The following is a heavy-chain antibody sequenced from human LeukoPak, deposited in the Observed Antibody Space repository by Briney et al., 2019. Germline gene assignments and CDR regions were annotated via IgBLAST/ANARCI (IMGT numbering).Heavy chain of an antibody. V-gene: IGHV3-30*03. Sequence: GGSLRLSCAASGFTFNIYGMHWVRQAPGKGLEWVAVISYDGSNKFYADSVKGRFTISRDNSKNTMNLQMNSLRAEDTAVYYCTTIGCSGGSCPLGPSEYYYYYYYMDVWGKGTTVTISS. D-gene: IGHD2-15*01. CDR3: TTIGCSGGSCPLGPSEYYYYYYYMDV. J-gene: IGHJ6*03. CDR1: GFTFNIYG. CDR2: ISYDGSNK.